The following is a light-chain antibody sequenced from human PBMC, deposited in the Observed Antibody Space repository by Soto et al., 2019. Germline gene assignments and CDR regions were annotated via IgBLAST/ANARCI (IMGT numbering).Light chain of an antibody. Sequence: QSALTQPASVSGSPGQSITISCTGTSSDVGGSNYVSWYQQHPGKAPKLMIYDVSNRPSGVSNRFSGSKSGITASLTISGLQAEDEADYYCGSYTSSSTLYVFGTGTKLTVL. CDR2: DVS. V-gene: IGLV2-14*01. CDR1: SSDVGGSNY. J-gene: IGLJ1*01. CDR3: GSYTSSSTLYV.